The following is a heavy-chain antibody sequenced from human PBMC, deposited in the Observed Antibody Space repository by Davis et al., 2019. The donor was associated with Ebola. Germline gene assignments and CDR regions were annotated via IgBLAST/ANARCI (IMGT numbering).Heavy chain of an antibody. D-gene: IGHD4/OR15-4a*01. Sequence: GESLKISCAASGFTFRSYWMHWVRQAPGKGLVWVSRVNDDGSTTDYAGSVKGRFTISRDNAKNTLFLQMNSLRVEDTAVYYCAREDPYGDSFDYWGQGALVTVSS. J-gene: IGHJ4*02. CDR3: AREDPYGDSFDY. V-gene: IGHV3-74*01. CDR1: GFTFRSYW. CDR2: VNDDGSTT.